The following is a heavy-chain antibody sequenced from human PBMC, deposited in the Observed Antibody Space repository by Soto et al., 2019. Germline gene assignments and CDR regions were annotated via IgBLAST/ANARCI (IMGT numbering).Heavy chain of an antibody. CDR3: NTDPRHSWPWVC. V-gene: IGHV1-3*01. J-gene: IGHJ4*02. CDR1: GYTFTSYA. D-gene: IGHD2-21*01. Sequence: GASVKVSCKASGYTFTSYAMHWVRQAPGQRLEWMGWINAGNGNTKYAQKFQGRVTMTRDTSTSTVYMELSSLRSEDTAVYYCNTDPRHSWPWVCWGQGTPVTVSS. CDR2: INAGNGNT.